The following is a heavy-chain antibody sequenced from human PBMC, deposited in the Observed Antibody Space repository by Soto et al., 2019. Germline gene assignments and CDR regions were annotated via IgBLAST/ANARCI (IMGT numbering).Heavy chain of an antibody. D-gene: IGHD3-3*02. Sequence: SETLSLTCTFSGCSISSSSYYWGWIRQPPGKGLEWIGSIYYSGSTYYNPSLKSRVTISVDTSKNQFSLKLSSVTAADTAVYYCASPKIAFYNWFDPWGQGTLVTAPQ. V-gene: IGHV4-39*01. CDR2: IYYSGST. CDR3: ASPKIAFYNWFDP. J-gene: IGHJ5*02. CDR1: GCSISSSSYY.